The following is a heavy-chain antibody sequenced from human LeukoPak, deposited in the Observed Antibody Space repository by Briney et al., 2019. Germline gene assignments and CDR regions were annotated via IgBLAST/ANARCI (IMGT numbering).Heavy chain of an antibody. J-gene: IGHJ4*02. CDR1: GDSISRYY. CDR3: ARQSRGTTARLFDY. Sequence: PSETLSLTCTVSGDSISRYYWSWIRQPPGKGLEWIGYISYSGSTNYNPSLESRVTISGDTSKNQFSLKLSSVTAADTAFYYCARQSRGTTARLFDYWGQGTLVTVSS. D-gene: IGHD1-1*01. CDR2: ISYSGST. V-gene: IGHV4-59*08.